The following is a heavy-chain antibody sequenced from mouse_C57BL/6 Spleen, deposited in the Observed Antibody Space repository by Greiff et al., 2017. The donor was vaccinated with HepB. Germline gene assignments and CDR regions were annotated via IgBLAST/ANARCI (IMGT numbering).Heavy chain of an antibody. Sequence: EVQLQQSGPVLVKPGASVKMSCTASGYTFTDYYMNWVKQSHGKSLEWIGVINPYNGGTSYNQKFKGKATLTVDKSSSTAYMELNSLTSEDSAVYYCSRDTSNGYFYAMDYWGQGTSVTVSS. D-gene: IGHD2-3*01. J-gene: IGHJ4*01. CDR3: SRDTSNGYFYAMDY. CDR1: GYTFTDYY. V-gene: IGHV1-19*01. CDR2: INPYNGGT.